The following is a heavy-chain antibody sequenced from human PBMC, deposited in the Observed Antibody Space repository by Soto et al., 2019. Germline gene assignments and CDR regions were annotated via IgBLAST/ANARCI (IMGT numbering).Heavy chain of an antibody. CDR1: GFIFSTYA. Sequence: QVQVVESGGGVVQPGRSLRLSCAASGFIFSTYAMHWVRQAPGEGLEWVAAIWYDGSEKYYTDSVKGRFTISRDNSRNMLYLQMNSLRVEDTAVYYCATSRPPDPHGFGSWCQGTLVTVSS. V-gene: IGHV3-33*01. CDR3: ATSRPPDPHGFGS. J-gene: IGHJ4*02. CDR2: IWYDGSEK.